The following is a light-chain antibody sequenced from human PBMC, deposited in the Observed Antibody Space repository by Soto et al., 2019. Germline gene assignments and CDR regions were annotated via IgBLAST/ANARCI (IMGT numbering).Light chain of an antibody. Sequence: EIVLTQSPGTLSLSPGERATLSCRASQSVSSSFLAWYQQRPGQAPRLLIYAASNTAPGIPDRFSSSGSGTDFTLTISRLEPEDFAVYYCQQYSSSPRTFGQGTRLEIK. V-gene: IGKV3-20*01. J-gene: IGKJ5*01. CDR2: AAS. CDR3: QQYSSSPRT. CDR1: QSVSSSF.